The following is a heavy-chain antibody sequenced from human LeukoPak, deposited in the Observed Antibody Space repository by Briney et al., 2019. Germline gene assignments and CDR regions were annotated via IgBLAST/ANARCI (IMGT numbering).Heavy chain of an antibody. CDR2: ISAQHGQT. D-gene: IGHD5-24*01. J-gene: IGHJ4*02. CDR1: GYSENFYG. V-gene: IGHV1-18*01. Sequence: GASVKVSCETSGYSENFYGITWVRQVAGQGLEWMGWISAQHGQTEYAPNSQDRVTMTTDTYTNTAYMELSSLRSEDTAVYYCASFRDGYNLYYFDYWGQGTLVTVSS. CDR3: ASFRDGYNLYYFDY.